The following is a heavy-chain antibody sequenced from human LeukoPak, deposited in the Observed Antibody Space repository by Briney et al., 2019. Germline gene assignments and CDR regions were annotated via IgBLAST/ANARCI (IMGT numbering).Heavy chain of an antibody. CDR1: GYSFTSYY. Sequence: ASVKVSCKASGYSFTSYYIHWVRQAPGQGLEWMGWINPNSGGTNYAQKFQGRVTMTRDTSISTAYMELSRLRSDDTAVYYCARLITMIGGFDYWGQGTLVTVSS. V-gene: IGHV1-2*02. CDR2: INPNSGGT. D-gene: IGHD3-22*01. CDR3: ARLITMIGGFDY. J-gene: IGHJ4*02.